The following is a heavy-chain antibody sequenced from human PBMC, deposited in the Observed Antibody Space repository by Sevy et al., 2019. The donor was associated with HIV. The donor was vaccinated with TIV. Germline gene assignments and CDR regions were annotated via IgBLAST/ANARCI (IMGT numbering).Heavy chain of an antibody. J-gene: IGHJ4*02. CDR1: GFTVTFNS. CDR2: MYVGRNT. CDR3: VRERAGIDH. Sequence: GGSLRLSCAASGFTVTFNSMSWVRQAPGRGRVWVSVMYVGRNTYYADSVKGRFTIFRDSFKDTVDLQMDSLRPEDSGVYYCVRERAGIDHWGQGTLVTVSS. D-gene: IGHD6-19*01. V-gene: IGHV3-53*01.